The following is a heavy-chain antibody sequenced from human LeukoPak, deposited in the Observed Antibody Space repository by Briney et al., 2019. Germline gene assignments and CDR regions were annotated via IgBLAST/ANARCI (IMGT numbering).Heavy chain of an antibody. CDR3: AKGRDRYYGSGSSIY. Sequence: PGGSLRLSCAASGFTFSSYAMSWVRQAPGKGLEWDSAISGSGGSTYYADSVKGRFTISRDNSKNTLYLQMNSLRAEDTAVYYCAKGRDRYYGSGSSIYWGQGTLVTVSS. J-gene: IGHJ4*02. CDR2: ISGSGGST. V-gene: IGHV3-23*01. D-gene: IGHD3-10*01. CDR1: GFTFSSYA.